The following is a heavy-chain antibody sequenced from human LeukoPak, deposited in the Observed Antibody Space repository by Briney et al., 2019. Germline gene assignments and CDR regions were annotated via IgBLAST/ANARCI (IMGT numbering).Heavy chain of an antibody. CDR3: ARQRRYCSGDSCYQRTFDF. V-gene: IGHV3-7*01. CDR2: IKQDGSEK. Sequence: PGGSLRLSCAASGFIFSNYWMSWVRQAPGKGLEWVANIKQDGSEKYYVDSVKGRFTISRDNAMNSVYMQMNSLRAEDTAVYSCARQRRYCSGDSCYQRTFDFWGQGTLVTVSS. D-gene: IGHD2-15*01. CDR1: GFIFSNYW. J-gene: IGHJ4*02.